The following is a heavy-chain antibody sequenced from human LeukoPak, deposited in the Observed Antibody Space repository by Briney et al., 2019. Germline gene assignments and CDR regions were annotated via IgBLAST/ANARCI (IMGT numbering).Heavy chain of an antibody. V-gene: IGHV3-21*04. CDR3: AKDLPGDYPKWYFDY. CDR2: ISSSSDYI. CDR1: GFTFSDYS. Sequence: PGGSLRLSCPASGFTFSDYSMSWVRQAPGKGLEWVSSISSSSDYIYYADSVKGRFTISRDNSKNTLYLQMNSLRAEDTAVYYCAKDLPGDYPKWYFDYWGQGTLVTVSS. D-gene: IGHD4-17*01. J-gene: IGHJ4*02.